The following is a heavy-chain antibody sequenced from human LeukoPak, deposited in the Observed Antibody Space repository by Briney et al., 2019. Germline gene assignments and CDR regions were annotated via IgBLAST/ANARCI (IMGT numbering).Heavy chain of an antibody. V-gene: IGHV1-2*02. Sequence: ASVKVSCKASGYTFIGYYMHWVRQAPGQGLEWMGWINPNSGGTNYAQKFQGRVTMTTDESTSTAYMELSSLRSEDTAVYYCAREGSSGYYYFDYWGQGTLVTVSS. CDR2: INPNSGGT. CDR1: GYTFIGYY. CDR3: AREGSSGYYYFDY. J-gene: IGHJ4*02. D-gene: IGHD3-22*01.